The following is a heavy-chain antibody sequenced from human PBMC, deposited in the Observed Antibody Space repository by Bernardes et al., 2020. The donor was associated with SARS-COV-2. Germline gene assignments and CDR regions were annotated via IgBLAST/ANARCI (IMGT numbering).Heavy chain of an antibody. CDR3: ARLRNYDFWTGLGGEFDYFGLDV. J-gene: IGHJ6*02. CDR1: GVSISNANYY. Sequence: SETLSLTCAVSGVSISNANYYWGWIRQPPGKGLEWIGNIYYSGRTNYNPSLKSRATISVNTSKNQFSLRLSSVTAADTAVYYCARLRNYDFWTGLGGEFDYFGLDVWGQGTTVTVSS. D-gene: IGHD3-3*01. V-gene: IGHV4-39*01. CDR2: IYYSGRT.